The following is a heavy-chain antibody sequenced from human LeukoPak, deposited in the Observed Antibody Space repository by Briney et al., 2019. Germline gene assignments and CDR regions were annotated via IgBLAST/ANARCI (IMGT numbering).Heavy chain of an antibody. D-gene: IGHD2-21*01. Sequence: SETLSLTCAVYGGSFSGYYWSWIRQPPGKGLEWIGEINHSGSTNYNPSLKSRVTISVDTSKNQFSLKLSSVTAADTAVYYCARLLMSRQGYSLLTPLDVWGKGTTVTISS. CDR2: INHSGST. V-gene: IGHV4-34*01. J-gene: IGHJ6*04. CDR3: ARLLMSRQGYSLLTPLDV. CDR1: GGSFSGYY.